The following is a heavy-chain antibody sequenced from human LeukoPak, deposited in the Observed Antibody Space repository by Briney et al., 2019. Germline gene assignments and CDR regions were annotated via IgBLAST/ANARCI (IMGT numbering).Heavy chain of an antibody. CDR1: GFIFSNYA. J-gene: IGHJ4*02. V-gene: IGHV3-23*01. CDR2: IGGSADST. Sequence: GGSLRLSCAASGFIFSNYAMSWVRQAPGKGLEWVSTIGGSADSTVYTDSVQGRFTISRDNSKNTLYLQMNSLRAEDTAAYYCASDKMDDPSCNCFLGGQGTLVTVS. D-gene: IGHD2/OR15-2a*01. CDR3: ASDKMDDPSCNCFL.